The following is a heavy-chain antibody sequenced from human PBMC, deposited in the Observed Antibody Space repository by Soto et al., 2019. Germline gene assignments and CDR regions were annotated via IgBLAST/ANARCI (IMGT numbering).Heavy chain of an antibody. CDR1: GFTFSSYG. CDR2: ISGSGGST. J-gene: IGHJ6*04. CDR3: ANFHAAGIVGVEV. D-gene: IGHD6-13*01. V-gene: IGHV3-23*01. Sequence: GGSLRLSCAASGFTFSSYGMSWVRQAPGKGLEWVSAISGSGGSTYYADSVKGRFTISRDNSKNTLYLQMNSLRAEDTAVYYCANFHAAGIVGVEVWCKGTTVTVSS.